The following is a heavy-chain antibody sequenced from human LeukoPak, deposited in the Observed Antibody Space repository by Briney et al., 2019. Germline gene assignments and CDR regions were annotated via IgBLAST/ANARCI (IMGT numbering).Heavy chain of an antibody. V-gene: IGHV4-34*01. Sequence: SETLSLTCAVYGGSFSGYYWSWIRQPPGKGLEWIGEINHSGSTNYNPSLKSRVTISVDTSKNQFSLKLSSVTAADTAVYYCARGSGLVVRGVIMLIQSNWFDPWGQGTLVTVSS. CDR2: INHSGST. J-gene: IGHJ5*02. CDR3: ARGSGLVVRGVIMLIQSNWFDP. CDR1: GGSFSGYY. D-gene: IGHD3-10*01.